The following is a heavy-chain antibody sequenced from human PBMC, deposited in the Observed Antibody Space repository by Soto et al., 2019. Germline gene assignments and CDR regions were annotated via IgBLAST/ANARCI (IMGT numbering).Heavy chain of an antibody. CDR1: GGSVSGNSAA. D-gene: IGHD3-16*01. CDR2: TYYRSRWYN. Sequence: SQTLSLTCAISGGSVSGNSAACNWIRQSPSRGLQGRGRTYYRSRWYNDYAVSVKSRITVTPDTSKNQFSLHLNSVTPEDTAVYCCSREFPYYVSSDMYLDYWGQGVMVTVSS. J-gene: IGHJ4*02. V-gene: IGHV6-1*01. CDR3: SREFPYYVSSDMYLDY.